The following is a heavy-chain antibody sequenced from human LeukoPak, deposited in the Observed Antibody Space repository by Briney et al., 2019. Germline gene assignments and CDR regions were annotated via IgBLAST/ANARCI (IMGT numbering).Heavy chain of an antibody. Sequence: GGSLRLSCAASGFTFSSYTFSTYAMSWLRRAPGKGLEWVSAVIGSGVSTYYADSVKGRLTSSRNNSKNTLYLQMNGLRAEDTAVYYCAKGVEDSGIYYYYYMDVWGKGTTVTVSS. CDR1: GFTFSSYTFSTYA. CDR3: AKGVEDSGIYYYYYMDV. J-gene: IGHJ6*03. CDR2: VIGSGVST. D-gene: IGHD2-15*01. V-gene: IGHV3-23*01.